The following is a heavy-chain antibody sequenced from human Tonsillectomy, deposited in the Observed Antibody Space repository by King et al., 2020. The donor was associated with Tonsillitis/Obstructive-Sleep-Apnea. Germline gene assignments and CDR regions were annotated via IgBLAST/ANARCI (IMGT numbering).Heavy chain of an antibody. CDR3: AREVDCSGGSCYSGYFDY. V-gene: IGHV4-59*01. CDR2: IYYSGST. Sequence: QLQESGPGLVKPSETLSLTCTVSGGSISSYYWSWIRPPPGKGLEWIGYIYYSGSTNYNPSLKSRVTISVDTSKNQFSLKLSSVTAADTAVYYCAREVDCSGGSCYSGYFDYWGQGTLVTVSS. CDR1: GGSISSYY. J-gene: IGHJ4*02. D-gene: IGHD2-15*01.